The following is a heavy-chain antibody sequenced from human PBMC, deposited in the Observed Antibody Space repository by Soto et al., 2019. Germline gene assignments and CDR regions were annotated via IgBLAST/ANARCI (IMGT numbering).Heavy chain of an antibody. V-gene: IGHV1-2*02. D-gene: IGHD6-13*01. CDR1: GYTFTGYY. J-gene: IGHJ6*02. Sequence: GASVKVSCKASGYTFTGYYMHWVRQAPGQGLEWMGWINPNSGGTNYAQKFQGRVTMTRNTSISTAYMELSSLRSEDTAVYYCARRGYSSSWYYYYYYGMDVWGQGTTVTVSS. CDR3: ARRGYSSSWYYYYYYGMDV. CDR2: INPNSGGT.